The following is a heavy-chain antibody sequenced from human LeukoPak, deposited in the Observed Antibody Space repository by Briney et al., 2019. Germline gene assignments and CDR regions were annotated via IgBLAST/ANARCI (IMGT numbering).Heavy chain of an antibody. J-gene: IGHJ4*02. D-gene: IGHD5-18*01. CDR3: ARPAGWGYTSGAIDY. CDR2: IYYSGST. Sequence: SETLSLTCTVSGGSISSYSWSWLRQPPGKGLEWIGYIYYSGSTNQNPSLKSRVNMSVDTSKNQFSLKLTSVTAADTAVYYCARPAGWGYTSGAIDYWGQGTLVTVSS. CDR1: GGSISSYS. V-gene: IGHV4-59*08.